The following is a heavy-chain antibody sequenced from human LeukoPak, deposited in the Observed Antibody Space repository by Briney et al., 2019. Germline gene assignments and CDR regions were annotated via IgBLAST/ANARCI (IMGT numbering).Heavy chain of an antibody. CDR1: GGTFSSYA. V-gene: IGHV1-69*13. CDR2: IIPIFGTA. J-gene: IGHJ4*02. CDR3: ARDEDTAMSH. D-gene: IGHD5-18*01. Sequence: ASVKVSCKASGGTFSSYAISWVRQAPGQGLGWMGGIIPIFGTANYAQKFQGRVTITADESTSTAYMELSSLRSEDTAVYYCARDEDTAMSHWGQGTLVTVSS.